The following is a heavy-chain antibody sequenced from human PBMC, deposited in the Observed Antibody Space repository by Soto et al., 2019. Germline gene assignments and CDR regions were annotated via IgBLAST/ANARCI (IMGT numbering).Heavy chain of an antibody. Sequence: QVQRQESGPGLVKPLGTLSLTCTVSGGSLSNYYWSWIRQPAGKGLEWIGHIYTTGNTIYTPSLQSRVTMSVDTSKNQFSLRLRYVTAADTAVYYCASEGVFSYAYDFDFWGQGTLVTVSS. CDR2: IYTTGNT. V-gene: IGHV4-4*07. J-gene: IGHJ4*02. D-gene: IGHD3-16*01. CDR1: GGSLSNYY. CDR3: ASEGVFSYAYDFDF.